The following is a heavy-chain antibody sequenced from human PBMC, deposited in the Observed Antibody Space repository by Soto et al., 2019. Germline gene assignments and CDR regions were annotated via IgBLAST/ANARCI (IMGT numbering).Heavy chain of an antibody. CDR3: ARVMAGRGKRDLGF. D-gene: IGHD2-2*03. V-gene: IGHV4-34*01. CDR1: SGSFSGYY. Sequence: QVQLQPWGAGLLKPSETLSLTCGVYSGSFSGYYWNWIRQPPVKGLEWIGDSTPSAGTNYNPSLKGRVTISADTSKNQFSLKLSSVSAAVTAIHYCARVMAGRGKRDLGFWCQGTLVSGSS. J-gene: IGHJ4*02. CDR2: STPSAGT.